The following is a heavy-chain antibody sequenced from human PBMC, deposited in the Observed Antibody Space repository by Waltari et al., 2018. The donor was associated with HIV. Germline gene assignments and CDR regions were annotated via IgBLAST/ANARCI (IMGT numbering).Heavy chain of an antibody. J-gene: IGHJ3*01. CDR2: IRFDGRQL. Sequence: VYVVESGGGVVQQGGSLRLSCTASGSNSKTSDIHWVRQAPGRGLERVAGIRFDGRQLYYGDSVKGRFLLSRDNSKNAIFLEMTTMRLEDTAKCRGVKAEAPARDAIFDIWGQGTMVSVS. V-gene: IGHV3-30*02. CDR3: VKAEAPARDAIFDI. CDR1: GSNSKTSD.